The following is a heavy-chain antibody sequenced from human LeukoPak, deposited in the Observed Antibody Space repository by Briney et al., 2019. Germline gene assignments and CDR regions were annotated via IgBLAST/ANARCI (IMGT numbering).Heavy chain of an antibody. CDR3: ARALPSVIAARVFDY. D-gene: IGHD6-6*01. Sequence: SETLSLTCTVSGGSISSYYWSWIRQPPGKGLEWIWYIYYSGSTNYNPSLKSRVTISVDTSKNQFSLKLSSVTAADTAVYYCARALPSVIAARVFDYWGQGTLVTVSS. J-gene: IGHJ4*02. CDR2: IYYSGST. CDR1: GGSISSYY. V-gene: IGHV4-59*01.